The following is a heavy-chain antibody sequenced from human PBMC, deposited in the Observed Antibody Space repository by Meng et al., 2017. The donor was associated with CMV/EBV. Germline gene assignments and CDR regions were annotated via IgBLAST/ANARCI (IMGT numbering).Heavy chain of an antibody. CDR3: ARDRSKVTLFRVPTYYFDY. D-gene: IGHD4-11*01. CDR2: IKQDGSEK. J-gene: IGHJ4*02. Sequence: GESLKISCAASGFTFSSYWMSWVRQAPGKGLEWVANIKQDGSEKYYVDSVKGRFTISRDNAKNSLYLQMSSLRAEDTAVYYCARDRSKVTLFRVPTYYFDYWGQGTLVTVSS. CDR1: GFTFSSYW. V-gene: IGHV3-7*01.